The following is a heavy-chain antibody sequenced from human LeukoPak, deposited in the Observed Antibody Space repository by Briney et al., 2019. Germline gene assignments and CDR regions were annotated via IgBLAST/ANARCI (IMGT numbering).Heavy chain of an antibody. CDR2: INYSGST. V-gene: IGHV4-30-4*01. CDR3: ARAPLGFCSGGTCKRYFDY. Sequence: SETLSLTCTVSGDSISSGDYYWSWIRQPPGKGLEYIGYINYSGSTSYNPSLKSRATMLVDTSKNQFSLKLSSVTAADTAVYYCARAPLGFCSGGTCKRYFDYWGQGTLVTVSS. CDR1: GDSISSGDYY. J-gene: IGHJ4*02. D-gene: IGHD2-15*01.